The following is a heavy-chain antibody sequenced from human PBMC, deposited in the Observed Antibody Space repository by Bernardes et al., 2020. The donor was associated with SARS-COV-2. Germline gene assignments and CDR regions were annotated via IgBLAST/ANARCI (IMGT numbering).Heavy chain of an antibody. CDR3: AKLPFYDILTGYYWNY. CDR1: GFTFSTYG. CDR2: ISGSGGRT. J-gene: IGHJ4*02. Sequence: GGSLRLSCAASGFTFSTYGMSWVRQTPGKGLEWVSGISGSGGRTYYADSVKGRFTISRDNSKNTLYLQMNSLTAEDTAVYYCAKLPFYDILTGYYWNYWSQGARVTGSS. D-gene: IGHD3-9*01. V-gene: IGHV3-23*01.